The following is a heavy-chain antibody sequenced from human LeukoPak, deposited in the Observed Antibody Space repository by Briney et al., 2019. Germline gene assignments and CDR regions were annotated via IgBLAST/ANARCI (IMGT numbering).Heavy chain of an antibody. CDR1: GFTFSSYG. Sequence: GGSLRLSCAASGFTFSSYGMHWVRQAPGKGLEWVAVISYDGSNKYYADSVKGRFTISRDNSKNTLYLQMNSLRAEDTAVYYCAKPPSMVRGVIGDYWGQGTLVTVSS. D-gene: IGHD3-10*01. CDR3: AKPPSMVRGVIGDY. J-gene: IGHJ4*02. CDR2: ISYDGSNK. V-gene: IGHV3-30*18.